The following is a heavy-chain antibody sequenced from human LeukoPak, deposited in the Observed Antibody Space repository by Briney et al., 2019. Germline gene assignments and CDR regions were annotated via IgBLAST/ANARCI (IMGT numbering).Heavy chain of an antibody. CDR3: ATDCVDNMCDP. CDR1: GFTFSDYY. CDR2: INSINSYT. J-gene: IGHJ5*02. V-gene: IGHV3-11*06. Sequence: GGSLRLSCVASGFTFSDYYMTWIRQAPGKGLEWVSSINSINSYTHYADSVKGRFTISRDNAKNSVYLQMNSLRAEDTAMYYCATDCVDNMCDPWGQGTLVSVS. D-gene: IGHD5-12*01.